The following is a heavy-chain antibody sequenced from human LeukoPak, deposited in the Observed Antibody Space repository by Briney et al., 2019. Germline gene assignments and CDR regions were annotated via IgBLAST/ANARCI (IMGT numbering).Heavy chain of an antibody. Sequence: GRSLRLSCAASGXTFSSYGMHWVRQAPGKGLEWVAVIWYDGSNKYYADSVKGRFTISRDNSKNTLYLQMNSLRAEDTAVYYCVKGYCSSTSCYAFDYWGQGTLVTVSS. J-gene: IGHJ4*02. V-gene: IGHV3-33*06. D-gene: IGHD2-2*01. CDR3: VKGYCSSTSCYAFDY. CDR1: GXTFSSYG. CDR2: IWYDGSNK.